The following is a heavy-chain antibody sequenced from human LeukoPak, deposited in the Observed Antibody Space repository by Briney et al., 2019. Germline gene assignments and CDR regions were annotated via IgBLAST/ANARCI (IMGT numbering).Heavy chain of an antibody. Sequence: GASVKVSCKASGYTFTGYYMHWVRQAPGQGLEWMGWINPNSGGTNYAQKFQGRVSMTRDTSISTAYMELSRLKSDDTAVYYCATERGIVGASVGFDYWGQGTLVTVSS. D-gene: IGHD1-26*01. CDR1: GYTFTGYY. CDR2: INPNSGGT. CDR3: ATERGIVGASVGFDY. V-gene: IGHV1-2*02. J-gene: IGHJ4*02.